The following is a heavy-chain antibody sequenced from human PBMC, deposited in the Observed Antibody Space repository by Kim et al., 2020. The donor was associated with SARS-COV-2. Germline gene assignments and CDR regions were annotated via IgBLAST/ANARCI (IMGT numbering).Heavy chain of an antibody. D-gene: IGHD3-16*01. Sequence: ADSVRGRFTISRDNSKSTLYLQMNSRRADDTAVYYCAKDRADNDLTRFDPWGQGTLVTVSS. V-gene: IGHV3-23*01. CDR3: AKDRADNDLTRFDP. J-gene: IGHJ5*02.